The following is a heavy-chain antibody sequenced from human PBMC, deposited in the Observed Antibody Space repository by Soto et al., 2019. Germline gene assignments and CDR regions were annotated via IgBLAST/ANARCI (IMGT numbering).Heavy chain of an antibody. V-gene: IGHV4-59*01. CDR2: IHYSGST. J-gene: IGHJ3*02. D-gene: IGHD5-12*01. Sequence: PSETLSLTCTVSIGSISSDSWTWIRQPPGQGLEWIGYIHYSGSTNYNPSLNSRVTISLDTSRNQLSLILSSVTAADTAVYFCARRSFSAYDRRGLPRFDTFDIWGQGTMVTVSS. CDR3: ARRSFSAYDRRGLPRFDTFDI. CDR1: IGSISSDS.